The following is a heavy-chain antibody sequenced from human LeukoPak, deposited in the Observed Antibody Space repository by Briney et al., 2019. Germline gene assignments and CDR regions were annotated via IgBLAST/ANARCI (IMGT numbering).Heavy chain of an antibody. V-gene: IGHV6-1*01. CDR1: GDSVSSNSAA. D-gene: IGHD3-22*01. CDR2: TYYRSNWYN. CDR3: ARDPFPYYYDSSGPYGMDV. J-gene: IGHJ6*02. Sequence: SQTLSLTCAISGDSVSSNSAAWNWIRQSPSRGLEWLGRTYYRSNWYNDYAVSVKSRITINPDTSKNQFSLQLNSVTPEDTAVYYCARDPFPYYYDSSGPYGMDVWGQGTTVTVSS.